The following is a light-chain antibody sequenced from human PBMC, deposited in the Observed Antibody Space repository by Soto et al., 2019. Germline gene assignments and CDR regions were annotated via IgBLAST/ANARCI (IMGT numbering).Light chain of an antibody. CDR2: GAS. Sequence: EIVLTQSPATLPSFPGDRVTLSCRVSQSVSSSYLAWYQQKPGQAPRLLIYGASSRATGIPDRFSGSGSGTDFTLTISSLQSEDFAVYYCQQYNNWPRTFGQGTKVDIK. V-gene: IGKV3D-20*02. CDR1: QSVSSSY. CDR3: QQYNNWPRT. J-gene: IGKJ1*01.